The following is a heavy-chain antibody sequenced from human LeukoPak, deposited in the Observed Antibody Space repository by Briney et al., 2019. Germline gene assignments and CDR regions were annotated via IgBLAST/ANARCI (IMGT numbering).Heavy chain of an antibody. J-gene: IGHJ4*02. CDR1: GFSVSNY. CDR3: ARVRNVNSVAGTVDY. V-gene: IGHV3-53*01. D-gene: IGHD6-19*01. CDR2: IYSNGNT. Sequence: WGSLSLSCEASGFSVSNYMSWVRQAPGKGLEWVSVIYSNGNTYYADSVKGRFTISRDNSKNTLYLQMNSLRAEDTAVYYCARVRNVNSVAGTVDYWGQGTLVTVSS.